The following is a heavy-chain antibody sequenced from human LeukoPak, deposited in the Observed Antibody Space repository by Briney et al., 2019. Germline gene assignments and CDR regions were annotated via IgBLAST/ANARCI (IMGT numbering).Heavy chain of an antibody. CDR3: ASPVVVVAAIVAIQH. V-gene: IGHV1-8*01. Sequence: ASVKVSCKASGYTFTSYDINWVRQATGQGLEWMGWMNPNSGNTGYAQKFQGRVTMTRNTSISTAYMELSSLRSEDTAVYYCASPVVVVAAIVAIQHWGQGTLVTVSS. D-gene: IGHD2-15*01. J-gene: IGHJ1*01. CDR1: GYTFTSYD. CDR2: MNPNSGNT.